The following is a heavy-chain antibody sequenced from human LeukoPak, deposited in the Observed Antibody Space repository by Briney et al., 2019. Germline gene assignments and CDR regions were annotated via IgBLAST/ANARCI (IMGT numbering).Heavy chain of an antibody. J-gene: IGHJ5*02. CDR1: GYTFTXYY. Sequence: AXVKVSCKASGYTFTXYYMHWVRQAPGQGLEWMGIINPSGGRTSYAQKFQGRVTMTRDTSTSTVYMALSSLRSEDTAVYYCARGPSSGFWFDPWGQGTLVTVSS. CDR3: ARGPSSGFWFDP. V-gene: IGHV1-46*01. CDR2: INPSGGRT. D-gene: IGHD3-22*01.